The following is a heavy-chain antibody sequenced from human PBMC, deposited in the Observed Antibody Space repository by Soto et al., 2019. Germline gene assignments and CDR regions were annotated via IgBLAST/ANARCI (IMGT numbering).Heavy chain of an antibody. Sequence: PSETLSLTCTVSAYSISSGYYWGWIRQPPGEGLEWIGNIYHSGSTYYNPSLKSRVTISLDTSKNQFSLKLRSVTAADTAVYYCARGSYSTFRIDYWGQGTLVTVSS. CDR2: IYHSGST. CDR1: AYSISSGYY. D-gene: IGHD6-13*01. V-gene: IGHV4-38-2*02. J-gene: IGHJ4*02. CDR3: ARGSYSTFRIDY.